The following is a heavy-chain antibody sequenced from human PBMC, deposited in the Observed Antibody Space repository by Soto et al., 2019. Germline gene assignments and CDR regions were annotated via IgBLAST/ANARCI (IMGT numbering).Heavy chain of an antibody. CDR3: ARDLTSHAFDI. J-gene: IGHJ3*02. CDR1: GGTFSSYT. V-gene: IGHV1-69*08. Sequence: QVQLVQSGAEVKKPGSSVKVSCKASGGTFSSYTISWVRQAPGQGLEWMGRIIPILGIANYAQKFQGRVTITADKSTSTAYMELSSLRSEDTAVYYCARDLTSHAFDIWGQGTMVTVSS. CDR2: IIPILGIA.